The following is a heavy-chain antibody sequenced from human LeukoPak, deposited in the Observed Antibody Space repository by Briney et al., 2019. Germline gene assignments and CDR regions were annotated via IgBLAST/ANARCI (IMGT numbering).Heavy chain of an antibody. CDR1: GFTFSSYA. CDR3: AKDPDSYYYYYMDV. J-gene: IGHJ6*03. CDR2: ISGSGDNT. Sequence: GGSLRLSCAASGFTFSSYAMSWVRQAPGKGLEWVSAISGSGDNTYSADSVKGRFTISRDNSRNTLYLQMNSLRAEDTAVYYCAKDPDSYYYYYMDVWGKGTTVTVSS. V-gene: IGHV3-23*01.